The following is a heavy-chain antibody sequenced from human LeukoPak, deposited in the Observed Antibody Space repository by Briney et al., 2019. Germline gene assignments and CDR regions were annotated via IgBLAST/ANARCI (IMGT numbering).Heavy chain of an antibody. J-gene: IGHJ4*02. CDR3: AKDSSEWLVYSFFDY. Sequence: GGSLRLSCAASVYTFHDYAMHWVRQAPRKGLEWRLGISWNSGSIVYADSVKGRFTISRDNAKNSLYLQMNSLRAEDTALYYCAKDSSEWLVYSFFDYWGQGTLVTVSS. V-gene: IGHV3-9*01. D-gene: IGHD6-19*01. CDR1: VYTFHDYA. CDR2: ISWNSGSI.